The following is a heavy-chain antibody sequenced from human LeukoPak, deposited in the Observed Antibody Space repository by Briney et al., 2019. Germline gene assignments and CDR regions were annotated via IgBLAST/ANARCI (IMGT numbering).Heavy chain of an antibody. CDR2: IYTSGST. CDR1: GRSISSGSYY. Sequence: SQTLSLTCTVSGRSISSGSYYWSWIRQPAGKGLEWIGRIYTSGSTNYNPSLKSQVTISVDTSKNQFSLKLSSVTAADTAVYYCAREPLGGVHSGCIDYWGQGTLVTVSS. V-gene: IGHV4-61*02. D-gene: IGHD5-12*01. J-gene: IGHJ4*02. CDR3: AREPLGGVHSGCIDY.